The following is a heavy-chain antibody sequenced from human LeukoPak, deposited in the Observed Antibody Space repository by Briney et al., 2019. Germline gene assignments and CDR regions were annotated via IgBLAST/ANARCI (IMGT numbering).Heavy chain of an antibody. CDR3: AKEGAYAALNA. CDR2: IGTAGDT. Sequence: QPGGSLRLSCAASGFTFSSYDMHWVRQATGKGLEWVSAIGTAGDTYYPGSVKGRFTISRENAKNSLYLQMNSLRAEDTAVYYCAKEGAYAALNAWGQGTLVSVSS. CDR1: GFTFSSYD. V-gene: IGHV3-13*01. D-gene: IGHD1-26*01. J-gene: IGHJ5*02.